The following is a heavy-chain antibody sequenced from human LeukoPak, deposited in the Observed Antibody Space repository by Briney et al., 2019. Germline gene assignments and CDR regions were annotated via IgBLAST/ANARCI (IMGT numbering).Heavy chain of an antibody. CDR1: GGSMNNHY. D-gene: IGHD2-21*01. CDR2: IYYTGST. Sequence: PSETLSLTCTVSGGSMNNHYWSWIRQAPGKGLEWVGYIYYTGSTNYNPSLKSPVTISIDTSKNQFSLKLSSATAADTAVYYCARLVASTNYYMDVWGKGTTVTVSS. V-gene: IGHV4-59*11. J-gene: IGHJ6*03. CDR3: ARLVASTNYYMDV.